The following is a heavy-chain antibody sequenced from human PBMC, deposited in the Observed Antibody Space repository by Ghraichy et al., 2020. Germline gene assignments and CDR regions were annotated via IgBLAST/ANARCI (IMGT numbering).Heavy chain of an antibody. Sequence: GGSLRLSCAASEFTFSNYWMSWVRQAPGKGLEWVAHIKPDGSEEFYVDSVKGRFITSRENAHNSLSLQMNSLRAEDSAVYYCARSTFSSADYWGQGTLVTVSS. CDR3: ARSTFSSADY. J-gene: IGHJ4*02. CDR2: IKPDGSEE. D-gene: IGHD6-6*01. V-gene: IGHV3-7*01. CDR1: EFTFSNYW.